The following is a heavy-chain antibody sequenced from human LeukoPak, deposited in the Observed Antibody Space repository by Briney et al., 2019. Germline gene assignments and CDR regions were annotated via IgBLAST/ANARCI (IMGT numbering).Heavy chain of an antibody. Sequence: GGSLRLSCAASGFTVSSNYMSWVRQAPGKGLEGVSVIYSGGSTYYADSVKGRFTISRDNSKNTLYLQMNSLRAEDTAVYYCARGASMITFGGELDYWGQGTLVTVSS. J-gene: IGHJ4*02. CDR3: ARGASMITFGGELDY. CDR2: IYSGGST. V-gene: IGHV3-66*02. D-gene: IGHD3-16*01. CDR1: GFTVSSNY.